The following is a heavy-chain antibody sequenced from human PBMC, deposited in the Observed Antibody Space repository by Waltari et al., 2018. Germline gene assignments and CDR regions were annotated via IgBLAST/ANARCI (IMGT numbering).Heavy chain of an antibody. CDR3: VKDGGDYGDYNYFDF. Sequence: EVQLLESGGGLVQPGGSLRLSCAASGFTFSNYAMSWVRQAPGKGLEWVSSFSGGSGPHSTAAAVGGRFTISRDNSQSSLSRPMTTLCAEDPALCYCVKDGGDYGDYNYFDFWGQGTLVTVSS. CDR1: GFTFSNYA. V-gene: IGHV3-23*01. J-gene: IGHJ4*02. CDR2: FSGGSGP. D-gene: IGHD4-17*01.